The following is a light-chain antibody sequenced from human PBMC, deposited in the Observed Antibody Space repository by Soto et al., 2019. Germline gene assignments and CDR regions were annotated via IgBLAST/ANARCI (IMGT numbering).Light chain of an antibody. V-gene: IGLV1-47*02. CDR1: SSNIGSNY. CDR2: SNN. CDR3: AAWDDSLSGWV. Sequence: QSVLTQPPSESGTPGQRVTISCSGSSSNIGSNYVYWYQQLPGTAPKLLIYSNNQRPSGVPDRFSGSKSGTSASLAISGLRSEDEADYYCAAWDDSLSGWVFGGGIKLTVL. J-gene: IGLJ3*02.